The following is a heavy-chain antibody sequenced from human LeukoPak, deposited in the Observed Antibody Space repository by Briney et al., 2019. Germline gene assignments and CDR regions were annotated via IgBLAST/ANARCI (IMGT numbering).Heavy chain of an antibody. J-gene: IGHJ4*02. V-gene: IGHV4-34*01. CDR2: INHSGST. CDR3: ARGSGSYSKGYDY. CDR1: GGSFSGYY. Sequence: PSETLSLTCAVYGGSFSGYYWSWIRQPPGKGPEWIGEINHSGSTNYNPSLKSRVTISVDTSKNQFSLKLSSVTAADTAVYYCARGSGSYSKGYDYWGQGTLVTVSS. D-gene: IGHD1-26*01.